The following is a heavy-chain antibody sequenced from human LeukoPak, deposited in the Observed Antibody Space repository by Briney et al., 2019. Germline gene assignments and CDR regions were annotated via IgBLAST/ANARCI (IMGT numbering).Heavy chain of an antibody. Sequence: KPGGSLRLSCAASGFIFSDYYMIWIRQAPGKGLEWVSYISGSGNTLYYADSVKGRFTISRDNSKNTLYLQMNSLRAEDTAVYYCAKDGSSWADAFDIWGQGTMVTVSS. CDR2: ISGSGNTL. D-gene: IGHD6-13*01. CDR3: AKDGSSWADAFDI. V-gene: IGHV3-11*01. J-gene: IGHJ3*02. CDR1: GFIFSDYY.